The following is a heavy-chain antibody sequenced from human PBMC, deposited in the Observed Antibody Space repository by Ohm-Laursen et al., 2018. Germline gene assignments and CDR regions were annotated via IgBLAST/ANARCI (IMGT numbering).Heavy chain of an antibody. CDR3: ARLIVEDYFDY. J-gene: IGHJ4*02. Sequence: SLRLSCAASGFTFSSYSMNWVRQAPGKGLEWVSSISSSSSYIYYADSVKGRFTISRDNAKNSLYLQMNSLRAEDTAVYYCARLIVEDYFDYWGQGTLVTVSS. CDR1: GFTFSSYS. D-gene: IGHD2-15*01. V-gene: IGHV3-21*01. CDR2: ISSSSSYI.